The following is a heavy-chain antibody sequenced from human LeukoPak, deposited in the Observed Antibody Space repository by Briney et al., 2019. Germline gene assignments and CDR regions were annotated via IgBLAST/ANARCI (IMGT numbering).Heavy chain of an antibody. D-gene: IGHD1-26*01. CDR1: GFTFNTYA. V-gene: IGHV3-23*01. Sequence: GGSLRLSCAASGFTFNTYAMTWVRQAPGKGLEWVSAISSGGSTYYADSVKGRFTISRDNSKNTLYLQMNSLRAEDTAVYYCAKAFVRSMWELMYYFDYWGQGTLVTVSS. J-gene: IGHJ4*02. CDR3: AKAFVRSMWELMYYFDY. CDR2: ISSGGST.